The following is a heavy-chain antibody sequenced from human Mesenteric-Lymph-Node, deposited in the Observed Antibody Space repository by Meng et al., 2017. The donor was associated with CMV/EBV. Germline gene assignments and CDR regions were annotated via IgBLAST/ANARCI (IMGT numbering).Heavy chain of an antibody. CDR1: GASISSFYY. J-gene: IGHJ5*02. D-gene: IGHD6-19*01. CDR3: ARPFPSWQSPRLDPFGA. CDR2: VHYTGST. Sequence: DACPGQVKPSETLSPTCTVSGASISSFYYWGWIRQPPGRGLEWIGSVHYTGSTYYSPSLKSRVTVSVDTSKNQFSLRLTSVTAADTAVYYCARPFPSWQSPRLDPFGAWGQGTLVTVSS. V-gene: IGHV4-39*01.